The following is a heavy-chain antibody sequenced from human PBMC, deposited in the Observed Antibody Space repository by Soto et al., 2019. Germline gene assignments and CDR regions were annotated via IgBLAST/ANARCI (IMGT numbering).Heavy chain of an antibody. J-gene: IGHJ4*02. Sequence: SETLSLTCAVYGGSFSGYYWSWIRQPPGKGLEWIGEINHSGSTNYNPSLKSRVTISVDTSKNQFSLKLSSVTAADTAVYYCARARIAAAGSDFDYWGQGTRVTVSS. CDR3: ARARIAAAGSDFDY. CDR2: INHSGST. V-gene: IGHV4-34*01. D-gene: IGHD6-13*01. CDR1: GGSFSGYY.